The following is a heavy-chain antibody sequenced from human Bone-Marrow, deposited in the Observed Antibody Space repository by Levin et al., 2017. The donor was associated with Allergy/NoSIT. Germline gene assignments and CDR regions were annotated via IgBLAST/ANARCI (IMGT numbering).Heavy chain of an antibody. CDR2: IMPIIGTA. CDR1: GGTFSTYT. D-gene: IGHD6-19*01. V-gene: IGHV1-69*01. CDR3: ARGEIGSSGLFDY. J-gene: IGHJ4*02. Sequence: PGESLKISCKASGGTFSTYTISWVRQAPGQGLEWMGGIMPIIGTANYAQKFQGRVTINADESTSTAYMELSSLRSEDTAVYYCARGEIGSSGLFDYWGQGTLVTVSS.